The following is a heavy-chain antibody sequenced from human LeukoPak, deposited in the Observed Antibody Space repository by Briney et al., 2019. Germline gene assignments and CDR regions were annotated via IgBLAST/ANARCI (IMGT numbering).Heavy chain of an antibody. Sequence: PSETLSLTCTVSGGPISSSSYYWGWIRQPPGKGLEWIGSIYYSGSTYYNPSLKSRVTISADTSKNQFSLKLSSVTAADTAVYYCARRVAAPSGGWFDPWGQGTLVTVSS. V-gene: IGHV4-39*01. CDR3: ARRVAAPSGGWFDP. CDR1: GGPISSSSYY. D-gene: IGHD6-6*01. CDR2: IYYSGST. J-gene: IGHJ5*02.